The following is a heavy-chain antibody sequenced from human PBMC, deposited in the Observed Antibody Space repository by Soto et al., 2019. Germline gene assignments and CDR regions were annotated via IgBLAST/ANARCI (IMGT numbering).Heavy chain of an antibody. CDR1: GFTFSSDV. D-gene: IGHD6-19*01. J-gene: IGHJ5*02. CDR2: ISGSGGIT. V-gene: IGHV3-23*01. Sequence: GGSLRLSCAASGFTFSSDVMSWVRQAPGKGLEWVSAISGSGGITYYADSVKGRVTISRDNSKNTLYLQMNSLRAEDTAVYYCAKARRGSGINWFDPWGQGTLVTVSS. CDR3: AKARRGSGINWFDP.